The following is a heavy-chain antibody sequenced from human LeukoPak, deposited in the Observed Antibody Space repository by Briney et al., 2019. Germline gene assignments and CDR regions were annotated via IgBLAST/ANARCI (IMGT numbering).Heavy chain of an antibody. CDR1: GGSVRSYY. CDR2: IYYTGTT. J-gene: IGHJ4*02. D-gene: IGHD3-3*01. V-gene: IGHV4-59*02. CDR3: ARELSGISGAFDY. Sequence: PSETLSLTCTVSGGSVRSYYWTWIRQPPGKELEWLGYIYYTGTTNYNPSLKSRLTISVVSSKDRFSLKLSSVTSADAAVYYCARELSGISGAFDYWGQGALVTVAS.